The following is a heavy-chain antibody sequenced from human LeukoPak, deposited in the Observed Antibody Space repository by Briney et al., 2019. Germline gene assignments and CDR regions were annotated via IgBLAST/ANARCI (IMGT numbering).Heavy chain of an antibody. Sequence: SETLSLTCTVSGGSVSSGSYYWSWIRQPPGKGLEWIGYIYYSGSTNYNPSLKSRVTISVDTSKNQFSLKLSSVTAADTAVYYCARQGGLSVAGLVYWGQGTLVTVSS. D-gene: IGHD6-19*01. CDR3: ARQGGLSVAGLVY. V-gene: IGHV4-61*01. CDR2: IYYSGST. CDR1: GGSVSSGSYY. J-gene: IGHJ4*02.